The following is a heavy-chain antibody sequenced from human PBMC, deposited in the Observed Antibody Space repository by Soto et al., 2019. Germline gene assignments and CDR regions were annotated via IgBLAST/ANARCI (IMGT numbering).Heavy chain of an antibody. J-gene: IGHJ4*02. CDR3: ARPNLYCSSTSCYDY. V-gene: IGHV3-23*01. CDR1: GFTFSNWA. D-gene: IGHD2-2*01. CDR2: ISGSGGST. Sequence: GWSLRLSCAVSGFTFSNWAMTWVRQAPGKGLEWVSAISGSGGSTYYADSVKGRFTISRDNSKNTLYLQMNSLRAGDTAVYYCARPNLYCSSTSCYDYWGQGTLVTVSS.